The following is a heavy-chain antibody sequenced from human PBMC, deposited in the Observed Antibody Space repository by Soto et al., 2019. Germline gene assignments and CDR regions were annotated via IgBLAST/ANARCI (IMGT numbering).Heavy chain of an antibody. V-gene: IGHV1-69*13. Sequence: ASVKVSCKAPGGNFSSNGIRWVRQAPGQGPEFMGGIIPTFGTTNYAHKFRGRVTITADESTGTAYMELSSLRSDDTAVYFCAGASDSTWYNWLDPWGPGTLVTVSS. CDR1: GGNFSSNG. J-gene: IGHJ5*02. CDR3: AGASDSTWYNWLDP. D-gene: IGHD4-4*01. CDR2: IIPTFGTT.